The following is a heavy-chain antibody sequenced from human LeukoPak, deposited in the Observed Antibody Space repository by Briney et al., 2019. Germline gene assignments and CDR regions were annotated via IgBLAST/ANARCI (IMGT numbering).Heavy chain of an antibody. D-gene: IGHD3-22*01. CDR2: IYYSGST. CDR3: ARDWYYDSSGYFFLDAFDI. V-gene: IGHV4-4*02. J-gene: IGHJ3*02. CDR1: GGSISSSNW. Sequence: SETLSLTRAVSGGSISSSNWWSWVRQPPGKGLEWIGSIYYSGSTYYNPSLKSRVTISVDTSKNQFSLKLSSVTAADTAVYYCARDWYYDSSGYFFLDAFDIWGQGTMVTVSS.